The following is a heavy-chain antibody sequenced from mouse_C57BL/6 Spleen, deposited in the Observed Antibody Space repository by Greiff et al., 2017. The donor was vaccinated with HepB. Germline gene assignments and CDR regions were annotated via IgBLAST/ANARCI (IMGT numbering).Heavy chain of an antibody. CDR2: IWRGGST. V-gene: IGHV2-5*01. D-gene: IGHD2-3*01. J-gene: IGHJ1*03. CDR3: AKNDDGYYHWYFDV. Sequence: VQLQQSGPGLVQPSQSLSITCTVSGFSLTSYGVHWVRQSPGKGLEWLGVIWRGGSTDYNAAFMSRLSITKDNSKSQVFFKMNSLQADDTAIYYGAKNDDGYYHWYFDVWGTGTTVTVSS. CDR1: GFSLTSYG.